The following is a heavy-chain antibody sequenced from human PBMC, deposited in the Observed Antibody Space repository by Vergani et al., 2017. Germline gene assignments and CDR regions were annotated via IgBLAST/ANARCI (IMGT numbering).Heavy chain of an antibody. V-gene: IGHV4-4*07. CDR1: GGFISPYY. CDR3: GRVADFYGLGSRLLDL. J-gene: IGHJ5*02. Sequence: QVQLQESGPGLVKPSETLSLTCIVSGGFISPYYWSWIRQPAGKGLEWIGRIYTSESTNYNPSLKSRVTMSVDTSKNQFSLKLNSVTAADTAVYYCGRVADFYGLGSRLLDLWGQGILVTVSS. CDR2: IYTSEST. D-gene: IGHD3-10*01.